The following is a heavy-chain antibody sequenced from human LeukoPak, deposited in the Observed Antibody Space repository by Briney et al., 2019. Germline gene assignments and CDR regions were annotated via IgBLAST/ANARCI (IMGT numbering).Heavy chain of an antibody. J-gene: IGHJ4*02. CDR2: IIPIFGTA. Sequence: SVKVSCKASGGTFSSYAISWVRQAPGQGLEWMGGIIPIFGTANYAQKFQGRVTITADESTGTAYMELSSLRSEDTAVYYCARGHYDSSGYFDYWGQGTLVTVSS. D-gene: IGHD3-22*01. V-gene: IGHV1-69*13. CDR1: GGTFSSYA. CDR3: ARGHYDSSGYFDY.